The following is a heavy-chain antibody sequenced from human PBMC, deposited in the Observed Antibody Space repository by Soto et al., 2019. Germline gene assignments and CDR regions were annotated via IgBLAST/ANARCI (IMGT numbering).Heavy chain of an antibody. CDR3: TRGSGSYLGYYYGMDV. J-gene: IGHJ6*02. CDR2: IRSKAYGGTT. D-gene: IGHD1-26*01. V-gene: IGHV3-49*03. Sequence: PGGSLRLSCTASGFTFGDYAMSWFRQAPGKGLEWVGFIRSKAYGGTTEYAASVKGRFTISRDDSKSIAYLQMNSLKTEDTAVYYCTRGSGSYLGYYYGMDVWGQGTTVTVSS. CDR1: GFTFGDYA.